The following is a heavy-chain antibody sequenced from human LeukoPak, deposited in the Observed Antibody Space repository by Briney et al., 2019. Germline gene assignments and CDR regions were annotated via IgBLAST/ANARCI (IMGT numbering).Heavy chain of an antibody. D-gene: IGHD1-1*01. J-gene: IGHJ4*02. CDR3: AREPRTIGYYFDY. CDR1: GGSINSGDYY. Sequence: SETLSLTCTVSGGSINSGDYYWSWIRQPPGKGLEWIGYIYYSGSTYYNPSLKSRVTISVDTSKNQFSLKLSSVTAADTAVYYCAREPRTIGYYFDYWGQGTLVTVSS. CDR2: IYYSGST. V-gene: IGHV4-30-4*01.